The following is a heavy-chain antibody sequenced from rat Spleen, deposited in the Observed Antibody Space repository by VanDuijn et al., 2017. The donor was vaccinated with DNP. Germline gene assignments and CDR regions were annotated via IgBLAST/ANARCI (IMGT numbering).Heavy chain of an antibody. V-gene: IGHV2-63*01. D-gene: IGHD1-6*01. CDR2: VRYNGET. J-gene: IGHJ4*01. Sequence: QVHLKESGPGLVQPSETLSLTCTVSGFPLTSYGVSWIRPSPGKGLEWLGRVRYNGETAYNSALKSRLTISRDTSKNQVFLKMNSVQTDGTATYYCTRDAYSGYSYATDAWGQGTSVTVSS. CDR1: GFPLTSYG. CDR3: TRDAYSGYSYATDA.